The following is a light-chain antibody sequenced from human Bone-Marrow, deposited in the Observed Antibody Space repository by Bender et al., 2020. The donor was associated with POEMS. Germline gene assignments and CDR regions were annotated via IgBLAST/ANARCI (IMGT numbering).Light chain of an antibody. V-gene: IGLV2-23*02. CDR2: EVN. CDR3: CSYAGSRTYV. CDR1: SSDVGSYNL. Sequence: HSALTQPASVSGSPGQSITISCTGTSSDVGSYNLVSWYQQYPGKAPKVLIYEVNKRPSAVSDRFSGSKSGNTASLTISGLQAEDEAVYYCCSYAGSRTYVFGAGTTVTVL. J-gene: IGLJ1*01.